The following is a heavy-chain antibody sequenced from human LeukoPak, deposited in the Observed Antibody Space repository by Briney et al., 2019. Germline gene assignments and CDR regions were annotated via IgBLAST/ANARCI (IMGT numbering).Heavy chain of an antibody. CDR2: IIPIFGTA. J-gene: IGHJ4*02. V-gene: IGHV1-69*13. CDR1: GGTFSSYA. CDR3: ARQGYSGHSQGAADY. D-gene: IGHD4-23*01. Sequence: ASVKLSCKASGGTFSSYAISWVRQAPGQGLEWMTGIIPIFGTANYAQKFQGRVTITADESTSTAYMELSNLTSEDTAVYYCARQGYSGHSQGAADYWGQGTLVTVSS.